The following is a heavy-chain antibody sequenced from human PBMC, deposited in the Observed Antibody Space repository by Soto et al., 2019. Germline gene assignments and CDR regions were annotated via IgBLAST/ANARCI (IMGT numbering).Heavy chain of an antibody. CDR1: GGTFSSYV. CDR2: IIPIFGTA. D-gene: IGHD2-2*01. CDR3: ARAYASNKYWFDS. J-gene: IGHJ5*01. Sequence: ASVKVSCKASGGTFSSYVISWVRQAPGQGLEWMGGIIPIFGTADYAQKFQGRVSITADESTKTAYLELSSLTSEDTAVYYCARAYASNKYWFDSWGQGTLVTVSS. V-gene: IGHV1-69*13.